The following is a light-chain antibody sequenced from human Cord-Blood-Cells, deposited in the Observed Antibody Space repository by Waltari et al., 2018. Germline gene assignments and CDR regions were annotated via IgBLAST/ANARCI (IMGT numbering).Light chain of an antibody. CDR3: QQYNNWPPLT. CDR1: QSVSSN. Sequence: EIVLTQAPATLSVSPGARATLSCMASQSVSSNLAWYQQKPGQAPRLLIYGASTRATGIPARFSGSGSGTEFTLTISSLQSEDFAVYYCQQYNNWPPLTFGGGTKVEIK. V-gene: IGKV3-15*01. CDR2: GAS. J-gene: IGKJ4*01.